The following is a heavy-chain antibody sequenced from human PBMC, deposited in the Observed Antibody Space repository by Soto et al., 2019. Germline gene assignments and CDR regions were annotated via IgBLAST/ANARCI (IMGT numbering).Heavy chain of an antibody. CDR3: ARGGHVVVVTAAFDY. V-gene: IGHV1-46*01. CDR1: GNTFTNYY. CDR2: INPSGGHT. D-gene: IGHD2-21*02. J-gene: IGHJ4*02. Sequence: QVQLMQSGAEVKKPGASVKVSCKASGNTFTNYYIHWVRQAPGQGLEWMGTINPSGGHTTYAQKFLGRGNKTREKCKSTSHMELTSLRSEDTAVYYCARGGHVVVVTAAFDYWGQGTLVTVSS.